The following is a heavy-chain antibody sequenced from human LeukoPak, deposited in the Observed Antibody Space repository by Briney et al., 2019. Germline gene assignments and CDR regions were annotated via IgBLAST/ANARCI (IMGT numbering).Heavy chain of an antibody. Sequence: GGSLRLSCEGSGFTFDDHGMHWVRQVPGKGLEWDCGISWSSASIGYAAFVKGRFTVSRDNAKNFVYLQMNGLRPEDTALYYCVKDDSSGSYFQHWGQGSLASVSS. D-gene: IGHD3-22*01. CDR2: ISWSSASI. CDR3: VKDDSSGSYFQH. J-gene: IGHJ1*01. V-gene: IGHV3-9*01. CDR1: GFTFDDHG.